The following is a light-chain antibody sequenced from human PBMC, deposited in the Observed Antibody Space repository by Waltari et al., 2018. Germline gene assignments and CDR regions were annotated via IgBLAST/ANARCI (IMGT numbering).Light chain of an antibody. V-gene: IGKV3-20*01. CDR1: QNISSGF. CDR3: QRYGSSLFT. J-gene: IGKJ3*01. CDR2: GAS. Sequence: EIVLTQSPGTLSLSPGERATLSCRASQNISSGFLAWYQQKPGQAPRLLIFGASSRATGIPDRFSGSGSGTDFTLTINRLEPEDFAVYYCQRYGSSLFTFGPGTKVDIK.